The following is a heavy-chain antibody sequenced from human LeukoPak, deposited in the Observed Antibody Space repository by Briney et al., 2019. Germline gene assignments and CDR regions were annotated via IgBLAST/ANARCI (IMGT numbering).Heavy chain of an antibody. D-gene: IGHD6-13*01. J-gene: IGHJ5*02. CDR1: GGSFSGYY. CDR2: INHSGST. CDR3: ARGYSSSWYIIRSWFDP. Sequence: PSETLSLTCAVYGGSFSGYYWSWIRQPPGKELEWIGEINHSGSTNYNPSLKSRVTISVDTSKNQFSLKLSSVTAADTAVYYCARGYSSSWYIIRSWFDPWGQGTLVTVSS. V-gene: IGHV4-34*01.